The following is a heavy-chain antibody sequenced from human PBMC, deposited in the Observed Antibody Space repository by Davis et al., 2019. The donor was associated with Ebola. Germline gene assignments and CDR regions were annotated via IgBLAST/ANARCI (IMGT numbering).Heavy chain of an antibody. D-gene: IGHD1-7*01. V-gene: IGHV3-15*05. Sequence: PGGSLRLSCAASGFTLTSAWMSWVRQAPGKGLEWVGRIKSKISGGTINYAAPVKGRFTISRDDSKNTLYLQMNSLKTEDTAMYYCMSRGLISATDEAFDIWGQGTVVTVSS. CDR1: GFTLTSAW. CDR3: MSRGLISATDEAFDI. CDR2: IKSKISGGTI. J-gene: IGHJ3*02.